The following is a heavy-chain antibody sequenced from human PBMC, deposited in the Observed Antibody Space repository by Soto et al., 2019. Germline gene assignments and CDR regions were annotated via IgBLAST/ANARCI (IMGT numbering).Heavy chain of an antibody. D-gene: IGHD2-15*01. CDR1: GGSVSSYH. V-gene: IGHV4-59*02. J-gene: IGHJ4*02. CDR3: ARVGCSGGSCYLEYYFDY. Sequence: SEPQSPTYTLPGGSVSSYHWSSIRQPPGKGLEWIGYIYYSGSTNYNPSLKSRVTISVDTSKNQFSLKLSSVTAADTAVYYCARVGCSGGSCYLEYYFDYWGQGTLVTVSS. CDR2: IYYSGST.